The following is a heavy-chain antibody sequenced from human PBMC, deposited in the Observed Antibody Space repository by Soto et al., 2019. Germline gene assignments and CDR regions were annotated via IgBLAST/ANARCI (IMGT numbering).Heavy chain of an antibody. V-gene: IGHV4-59*01. CDR1: GGSISIYY. CDR3: ARGAYDILTGYFPPWFDP. D-gene: IGHD3-9*01. CDR2: IYYSGST. Sequence: SETLSLTCTVSGGSISIYYWSWIRQPPGKGLEWIGYIYYSGSTNYNPSLKSRVTISVDTSKNQFSLKLSSVTAADTAVYYCARGAYDILTGYFPPWFDPWGQGTLVTVSS. J-gene: IGHJ5*02.